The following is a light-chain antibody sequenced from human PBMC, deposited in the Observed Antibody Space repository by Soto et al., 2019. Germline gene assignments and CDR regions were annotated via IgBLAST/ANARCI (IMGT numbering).Light chain of an antibody. CDR1: QSVSSSY. J-gene: IGKJ1*01. V-gene: IGKV3-20*01. CDR2: GAS. Sequence: EIVLTQSPGTLSLSPGETATLPCRASQSVSSSYLAWYQQKLGQAPRLLIYGASTRATGIPDRFSGSGSGTDFTLTISRLEPKDFAVYYCQQYGSSPWTFGQGTKVEIK. CDR3: QQYGSSPWT.